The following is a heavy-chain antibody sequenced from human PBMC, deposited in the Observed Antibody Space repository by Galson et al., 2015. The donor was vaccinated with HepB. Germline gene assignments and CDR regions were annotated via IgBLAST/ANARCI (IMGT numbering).Heavy chain of an antibody. CDR3: ARDGRWLQFGWFDP. CDR1: GFTFSSYA. Sequence: SLRLSCAASGFTFSSYAMHWVRQAPGKGLEWVAVISYDGSNKYYADSVKGRFTISRDNSKSTLYLQMNSLRAEDTAVYYCARDGRWLQFGWFDPWGQGTLVTVSS. D-gene: IGHD5-24*01. J-gene: IGHJ5*02. CDR2: ISYDGSNK. V-gene: IGHV3-30-3*01.